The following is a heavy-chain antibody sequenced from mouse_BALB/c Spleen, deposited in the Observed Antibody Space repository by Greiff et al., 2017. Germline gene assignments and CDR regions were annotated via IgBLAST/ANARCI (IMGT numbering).Heavy chain of an antibody. CDR3: AEGGDYGGFAD. Sequence: EVQLQQSGAELVEPGASVKLSCTASGFNIKDTYMHWVQQRPVQGLEWIGRIDPANGNTKYDPKFQGKATITADTSSNTAYLQLSSLTSEDTAVYYCAEGGDYGGFADWGQGTLVTVSA. V-gene: IGHV14-3*02. CDR1: GFNIKDTY. CDR2: IDPANGNT. D-gene: IGHD2-4*01. J-gene: IGHJ3*01.